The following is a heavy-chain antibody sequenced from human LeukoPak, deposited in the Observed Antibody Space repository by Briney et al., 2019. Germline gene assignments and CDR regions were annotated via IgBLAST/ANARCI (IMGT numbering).Heavy chain of an antibody. V-gene: IGHV1-18*01. Sequence: ASVKVSCKASGGTFSSYAISWVRQAPGQGLEWMGWISTYNGNAKYAQSVQGRVTMTTDTSTGTAYLELRNLRSDDTAVYYCARDGYDVLTGYKFDYWGQGTLVTVSS. CDR3: ARDGYDVLTGYKFDY. CDR1: GGTFSSYA. CDR2: ISTYNGNA. J-gene: IGHJ4*02. D-gene: IGHD3-9*01.